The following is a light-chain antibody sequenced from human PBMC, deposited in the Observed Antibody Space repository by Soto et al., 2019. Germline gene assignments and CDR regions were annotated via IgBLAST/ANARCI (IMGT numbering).Light chain of an antibody. Sequence: EIVLTQSPGTLSLFPGEKTTLSCRASESVSSTSLVWYQQKPGQAPRLLMYGVSSRATGIPDRFSGSGSGTDFTLTINRLEPEDFAVYFCQQYDNSVWTFGQGTRWIS. CDR2: GVS. CDR1: ESVSSTS. J-gene: IGKJ1*01. V-gene: IGKV3-20*01. CDR3: QQYDNSVWT.